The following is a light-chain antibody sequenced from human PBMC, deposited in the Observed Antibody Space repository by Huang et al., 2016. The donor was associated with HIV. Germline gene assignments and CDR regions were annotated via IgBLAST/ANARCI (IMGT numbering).Light chain of an antibody. Sequence: DIVVTQSPDSLALSLGGRAAINCTASQSVLKTSNNKNCLSWYQLKPGQPPKLLIYWASTRECGVPDRFSGSGSGTHFTLTSASLQAEDVAVYYCHQYYDTPQTFGQGTKVEVK. CDR2: WAS. CDR3: HQYYDTPQT. V-gene: IGKV4-1*01. J-gene: IGKJ1*01. CDR1: QSVLKTSNNKNC.